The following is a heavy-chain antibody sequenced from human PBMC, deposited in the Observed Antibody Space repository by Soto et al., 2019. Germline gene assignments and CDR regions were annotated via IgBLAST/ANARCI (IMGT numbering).Heavy chain of an antibody. D-gene: IGHD6-13*01. CDR1: GFTFSSYA. Sequence: GESLRLSCAASGFTFSSYAMSWVRQAPGKGLEWVSAISGSGGSTYYADSVKGRFTISRDNSKNTLYLQMNSLRAEDTAVYYCAKDTEWDYSSSCFDYWGQGTLVTVSS. J-gene: IGHJ4*02. CDR3: AKDTEWDYSSSCFDY. V-gene: IGHV3-23*01. CDR2: ISGSGGST.